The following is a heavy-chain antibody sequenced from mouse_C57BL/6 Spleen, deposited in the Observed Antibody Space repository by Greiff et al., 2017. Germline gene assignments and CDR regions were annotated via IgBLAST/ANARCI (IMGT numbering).Heavy chain of an antibody. J-gene: IGHJ4*01. CDR2: IWRGGST. V-gene: IGHV2-5*01. CDR3: AKKGTGTEAMDY. D-gene: IGHD4-1*01. Sequence: VKLMESGPGLVQPSQSLSITCTVSGFSLTSYGVHWVRQSPGKGLEWLGVIWRGGSTDYNAAFMSRLSITKDNSKSQVFFKMNSLQADDTAIYYCAKKGTGTEAMDYWGQGTSVTVSS. CDR1: GFSLTSYG.